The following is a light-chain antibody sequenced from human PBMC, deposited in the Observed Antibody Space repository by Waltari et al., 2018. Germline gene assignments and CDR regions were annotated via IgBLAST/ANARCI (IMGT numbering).Light chain of an antibody. CDR1: QSFTRF. CDR2: DAS. Sequence: EIVLTQSPGILSLSPGERATLSCRASQSFTRFLAWNQHKPGQAPRLLIYDASTRAAGIADRFTGSGFGTDFTLTISRLEPEDSAVYYCQHYVRLPVTFGQGTKVEIK. V-gene: IGKV3-20*01. J-gene: IGKJ1*01. CDR3: QHYVRLPVT.